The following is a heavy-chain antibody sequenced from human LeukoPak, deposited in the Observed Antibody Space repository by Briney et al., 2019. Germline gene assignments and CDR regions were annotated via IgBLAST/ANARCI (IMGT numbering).Heavy chain of an antibody. V-gene: IGHV4-34*01. Sequence: SETLSLTCAVYGGSFSGYYWSWIRQPPGKGLEWIGEINHSGSTNYNPSLKSRVTISVDTSKNQFSLKLSSVTAADTAVYYCARSPPFADTGDAFDIWGQGTMVTVSS. CDR3: ARSPPFADTGDAFDI. D-gene: IGHD2-8*02. J-gene: IGHJ3*02. CDR1: GGSFSGYY. CDR2: INHSGST.